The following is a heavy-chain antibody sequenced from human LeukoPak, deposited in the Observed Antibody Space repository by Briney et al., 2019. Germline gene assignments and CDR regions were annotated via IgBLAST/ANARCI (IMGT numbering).Heavy chain of an antibody. CDR2: ISYDGSNK. J-gene: IGHJ3*02. Sequence: GGSLRLSCAASGFTFSSYGMHWVRQAPGKGLEWVAVISYDGSNKYYADSVKGRFTISRDNSKNTLYLQMNSLRAEDTAVYYCARDGSSSSRGAFDIWGQGTMVTVSS. CDR3: ARDGSSSSRGAFDI. CDR1: GFTFSSYG. D-gene: IGHD6-6*01. V-gene: IGHV3-30*03.